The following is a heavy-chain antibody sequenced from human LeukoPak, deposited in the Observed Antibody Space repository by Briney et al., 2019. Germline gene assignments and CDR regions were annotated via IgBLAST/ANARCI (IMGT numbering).Heavy chain of an antibody. CDR3: ARDQPGWSSSWYAFDY. CDR2: INPSGGST. D-gene: IGHD6-13*01. V-gene: IGHV1-46*01. CDR1: GYAFTGYY. J-gene: IGHJ4*02. Sequence: GASVKVSCKASGYAFTGYYMHWVRQAPGQGLEWMGIINPSGGSTVYAQKFQGRLTMTTDMSTSTVYMELSSLRSEDTAVYYCARDQPGWSSSWYAFDYWGQGPLVTVSS.